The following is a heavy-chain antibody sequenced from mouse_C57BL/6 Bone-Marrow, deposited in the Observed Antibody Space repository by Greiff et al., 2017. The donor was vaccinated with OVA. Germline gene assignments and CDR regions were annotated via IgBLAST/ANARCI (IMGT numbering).Heavy chain of an antibody. V-gene: IGHV1-59*01. CDR1: GYTFTNYW. J-gene: IGHJ2*02. CDR3: AHYDSGLYLHY. CDR2: IAPSDSYI. D-gene: IGHD1-1*01. Sequence: VQLQQPGAELVRPGTSVKLSCKASGYTFTNYWMHWVKQRPGQGLEWIGVIAPSDSYINYNQKFKGRATLTVDTSSSTAYMHLSSLTSEDSAVYYCAHYDSGLYLHYWGQGTSLTVSS.